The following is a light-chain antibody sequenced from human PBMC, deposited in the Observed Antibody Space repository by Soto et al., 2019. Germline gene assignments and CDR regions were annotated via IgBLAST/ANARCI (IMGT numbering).Light chain of an antibody. Sequence: DIQMTQSPSTLPASVGDRFTITCGASQSISSWLAWYQQKTGKAPKXXIYDASSLESGVPSRFSGSGYGTEFNLTISSLQTDDFATYYCQQYNSYSEAFGQGTKVDIK. CDR2: DAS. CDR1: QSISSW. J-gene: IGKJ1*01. V-gene: IGKV1-5*01. CDR3: QQYNSYSEA.